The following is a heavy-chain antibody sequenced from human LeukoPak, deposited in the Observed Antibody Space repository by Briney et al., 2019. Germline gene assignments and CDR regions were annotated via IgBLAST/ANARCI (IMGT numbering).Heavy chain of an antibody. D-gene: IGHD6-13*01. V-gene: IGHV3-30*18. J-gene: IGHJ6*02. CDR3: AKVLYSSSWYGSDYYYGMDV. CDR2: ISYDGSNK. CDR1: GFTFSSYG. Sequence: PGGSLRLSCAASGFTFSSYGMHWVRQAPGKGLEWVAVISYDGSNKYYADSVKGRFTISRDNSKNTLYLQMNSLRAEDTAVYYCAKVLYSSSWYGSDYYYGMDVWGQGTTVTVSS.